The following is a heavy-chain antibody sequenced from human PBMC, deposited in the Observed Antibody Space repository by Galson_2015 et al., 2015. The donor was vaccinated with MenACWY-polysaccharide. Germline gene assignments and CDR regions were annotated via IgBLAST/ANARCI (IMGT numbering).Heavy chain of an antibody. CDR3: AKDGGNWNDFYGMDV. CDR2: ISYDGSNK. D-gene: IGHD1-1*01. Sequence: SLRLSCAASGFTFSSYGVHWVRQAPGKGLEWVAVISYDGSNKYYADSVKGRFTISRDNSKNTLYLQMNSLRAEDTAVYYCAKDGGNWNDFYGMDVWGQGTTVTVSS. CDR1: GFTFSSYG. V-gene: IGHV3-30*18. J-gene: IGHJ6*02.